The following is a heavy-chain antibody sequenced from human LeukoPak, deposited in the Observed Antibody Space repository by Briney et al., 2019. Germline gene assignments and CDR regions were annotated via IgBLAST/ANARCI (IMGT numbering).Heavy chain of an antibody. CDR3: ARDTGVVIFDY. CDR1: GGSISSYY. CDR2: IYYSGST. V-gene: IGHV4-59*01. D-gene: IGHD3-3*01. Sequence: PSETLSLTCTVSGGSISSYYWSWIRQPPGKGLEWIGYIYYSGSTNYNPSLKSRVTISVDTSKNQFSLKLGSVTAADTAVYYCARDTGVVIFDYWGQGTLVTVSS. J-gene: IGHJ4*02.